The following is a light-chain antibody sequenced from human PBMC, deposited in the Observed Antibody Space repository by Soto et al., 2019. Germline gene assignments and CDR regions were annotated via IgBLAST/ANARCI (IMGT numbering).Light chain of an antibody. V-gene: IGKV3-20*01. CDR3: QQYGSSIT. CDR2: GES. CDR1: QSISSNF. Sequence: EIVLTQSPGTLSLSPGEGATLSCRASQSISSNFLAWYQQKSGQAPRLLIYGESSRATGIPDRFSGSGSGTDFTLTISRLEPEDFAVYYCQQYGSSITFGQGTRLEIK. J-gene: IGKJ5*01.